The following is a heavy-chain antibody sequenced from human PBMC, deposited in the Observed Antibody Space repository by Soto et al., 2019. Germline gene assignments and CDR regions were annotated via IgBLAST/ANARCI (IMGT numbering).Heavy chain of an antibody. CDR3: ARRYCSSTSCYNWFDP. Sequence: QVQLQESGPGLVKPSETLSLTCTVSGGSISSYYWSWIRQPPGKGLEWIGYIYYSGGTNYNPSLKSRVTISVDTSKNQFSLKLSSVTAADTAVYYCARRYCSSTSCYNWFDPWGQGTLVTVSS. D-gene: IGHD2-2*01. V-gene: IGHV4-59*08. J-gene: IGHJ5*02. CDR1: GGSISSYY. CDR2: IYYSGGT.